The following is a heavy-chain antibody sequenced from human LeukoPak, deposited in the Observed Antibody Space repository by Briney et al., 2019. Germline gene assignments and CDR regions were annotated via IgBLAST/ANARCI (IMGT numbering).Heavy chain of an antibody. CDR3: ARDGVYGSGGNAFDI. V-gene: IGHV3-48*03. J-gene: IGHJ3*02. D-gene: IGHD3-10*01. CDR2: ISSSGSTI. CDR1: GFTFSSYE. Sequence: TGGSLRLSCAASGFTFSSYEMNWVRQAPGRGLEWVSYISSSGSTIYYADSVKGRFTISRDNAKNSLYLQMNSLRAEDTAVYYCARDGVYGSGGNAFDIWGQGTMVTVSS.